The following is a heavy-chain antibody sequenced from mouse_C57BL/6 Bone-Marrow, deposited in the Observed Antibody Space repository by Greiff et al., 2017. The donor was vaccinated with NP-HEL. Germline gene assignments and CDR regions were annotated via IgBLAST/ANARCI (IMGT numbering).Heavy chain of an antibody. CDR3: TRDGYYIYWYFDV. J-gene: IGHJ1*03. D-gene: IGHD2-3*01. V-gene: IGHV1-15*01. CDR2: IDPDTGGT. CDR1: GYTFTDYE. Sequence: VQLQQSGAELVRPGASVTLSCKASGYTFTDYEMHWVKQTPVHGLEWIGAIDPDTGGTAYNQKFKGKAILTADKSSSTAYMELRSLTSEDSAVYYCTRDGYYIYWYFDVWGTGTTVTVSS.